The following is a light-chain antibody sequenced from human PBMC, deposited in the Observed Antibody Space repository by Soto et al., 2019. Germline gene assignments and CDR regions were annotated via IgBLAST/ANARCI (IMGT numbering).Light chain of an antibody. Sequence: QSALTQPASVSGSPGQSITISCTGTSSDVGSYNLVSWYQQHPGKAPKLMIYEGSKRPSGVSNRFSGSKSGNTASLTISGLQAEDEADYYCSSYTSISTLVFGRGTKVTVL. J-gene: IGLJ3*02. CDR3: SSYTSISTLV. CDR2: EGS. V-gene: IGLV2-14*02. CDR1: SSDVGSYNL.